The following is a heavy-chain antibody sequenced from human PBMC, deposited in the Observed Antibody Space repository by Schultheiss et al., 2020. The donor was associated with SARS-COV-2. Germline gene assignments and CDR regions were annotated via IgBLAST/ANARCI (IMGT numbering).Heavy chain of an antibody. Sequence: GGSLRLSCAASGFTFSTYAMNWVRQAPGKGLEWVSGISGSGGSTYYADSVKGRFTISRDNAKDSLYLQMNSLRADDTAIYYCTNVERHNYWGQGTLVTVSS. J-gene: IGHJ4*02. CDR2: ISGSGGST. CDR1: GFTFSTYA. D-gene: IGHD1-1*01. V-gene: IGHV3-23*01. CDR3: TNVERHNY.